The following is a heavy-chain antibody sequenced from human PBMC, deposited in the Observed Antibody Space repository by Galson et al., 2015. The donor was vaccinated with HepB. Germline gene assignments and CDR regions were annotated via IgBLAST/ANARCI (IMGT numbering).Heavy chain of an antibody. J-gene: IGHJ3*02. Sequence: PALVKPTQTLTLTCTFSGFSLSTSGVGVGWIRQPPGKALEWLALIYWDDDKRYSPSLKSRLTITKDTSKNQVVLTMTNMDPVDTATYYCAHSPLYYDILTGYWIRGMRRSAFDIWGQGTMVTVSS. CDR1: GFSLSTSGVG. D-gene: IGHD3-9*01. CDR3: AHSPLYYDILTGYWIRGMRRSAFDI. CDR2: IYWDDDK. V-gene: IGHV2-5*02.